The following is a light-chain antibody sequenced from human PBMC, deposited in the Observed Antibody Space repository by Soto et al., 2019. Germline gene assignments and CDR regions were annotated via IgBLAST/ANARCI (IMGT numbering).Light chain of an antibody. CDR1: SSNVGGYNY. CDR2: DVT. CDR3: CSYAGSYSWV. Sequence: QSALTRPRSVSGSPGRSVTISCTGTSSNVGGYNYVSWYQQHPGIAPQLIIYDVTKRPSGVPDRFSGSKSGNTASLTISGLQAEDEADYYCCSYAGSYSWVFGGGTKLTVL. J-gene: IGLJ3*02. V-gene: IGLV2-11*01.